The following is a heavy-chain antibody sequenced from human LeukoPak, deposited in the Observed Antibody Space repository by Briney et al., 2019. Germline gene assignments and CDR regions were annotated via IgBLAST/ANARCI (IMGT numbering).Heavy chain of an antibody. D-gene: IGHD3-10*01. V-gene: IGHV1-46*01. J-gene: IGHJ5*02. CDR1: GYTFSSYY. Sequence: ASVKVSCKASGYTFSSYYMHWVRQAPGQGLEWMGIINPSGDTTSYAQKFQDRVTMTRDTSTSTVYMELSSLRSEDTAVYYCARDPAITMVRGVMSPWGQGTLVTVSS. CDR3: ARDPAITMVRGVMSP. CDR2: INPSGDTT.